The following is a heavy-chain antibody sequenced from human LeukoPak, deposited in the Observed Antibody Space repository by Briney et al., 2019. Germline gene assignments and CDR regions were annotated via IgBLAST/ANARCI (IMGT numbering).Heavy chain of an antibody. CDR3: TTVLGYYSLNY. J-gene: IGHJ4*02. D-gene: IGHD3-22*01. CDR1: GFTFSNAW. V-gene: IGHV3-15*01. Sequence: GGSLRLSCAGSGFTFSNAWMTWVRQAPGKGLEWVGRIKSKPNGGTTDYAAPVKGRFTISRDDSKNTLFLQMNSLQSEDTALYCCTTVLGYYSLNYWGQGTLVTVSS. CDR2: IKSKPNGGTT.